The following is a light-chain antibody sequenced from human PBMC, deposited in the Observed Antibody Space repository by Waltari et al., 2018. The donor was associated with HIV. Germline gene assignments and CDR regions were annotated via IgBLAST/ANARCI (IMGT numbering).Light chain of an antibody. J-gene: IGLJ2*01. Sequence: YELTQPHSVAVSPGQTASITCSANQLGDKYVSWYQQKPGQSPVLVIYPDNKRPSGIPERYSASLSWNTATLTISGTLPMDEADYYCQTWDRPTVIFGGGTKLTV. CDR1: QLGDKY. CDR2: PDN. V-gene: IGLV3-1*01. CDR3: QTWDRPTVI.